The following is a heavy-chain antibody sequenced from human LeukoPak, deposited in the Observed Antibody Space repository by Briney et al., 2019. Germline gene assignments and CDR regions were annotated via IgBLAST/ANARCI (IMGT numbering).Heavy chain of an antibody. Sequence: PSEALSLTCTVSGGSISSYYWSWIRQPPGKGLEWIGYINYSGSTNYNPSLKSRVTISVDTSKNQFSLKLSSVTAADTAVYYCASTSSGSYSHYYYGMDVWGQGTTVTVSS. CDR1: GGSISSYY. V-gene: IGHV4-59*01. CDR2: INYSGST. J-gene: IGHJ6*02. D-gene: IGHD1-26*01. CDR3: ASTSSGSYSHYYYGMDV.